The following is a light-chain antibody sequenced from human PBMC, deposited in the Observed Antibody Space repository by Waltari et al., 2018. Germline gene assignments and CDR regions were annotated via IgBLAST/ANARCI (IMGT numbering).Light chain of an antibody. CDR1: SSAVGASTY. CDR3: SSYTSSHTYV. CDR2: PFR. Sequence: QSALTQPASVSGSPGQSITISCTGTSSAVGASTYVSWYQQYPGTAPNGMIFPFRNRPSGVSYRFSGSKSANTASLTISGLQAEDEADYYCSSYTSSHTYVFGTGTKVTVL. J-gene: IGLJ1*01. V-gene: IGLV2-14*03.